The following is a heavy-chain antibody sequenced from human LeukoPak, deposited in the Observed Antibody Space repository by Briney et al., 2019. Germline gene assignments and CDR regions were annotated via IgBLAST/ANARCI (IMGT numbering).Heavy chain of an antibody. CDR3: ARLARGRWFDP. J-gene: IGHJ5*02. V-gene: IGHV4-59*08. D-gene: IGHD6-6*01. Sequence: PSETLSLTCAVYGGSFSGYYWSWIRQTPGKGLEWIGHIYDSGSTNYNPSLKSRVTISVDKSKNQFSLKVSSVTAADTAVYYCARLARGRWFDPWGQGTLVTVSS. CDR1: GGSFSGYY. CDR2: IYDSGST.